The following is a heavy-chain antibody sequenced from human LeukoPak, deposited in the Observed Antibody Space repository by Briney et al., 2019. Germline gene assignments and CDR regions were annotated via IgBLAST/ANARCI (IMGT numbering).Heavy chain of an antibody. J-gene: IGHJ4*02. D-gene: IGHD3/OR15-3a*01. V-gene: IGHV1-69*13. CDR1: GGTFSSYA. Sequence: SVKVSCKASGGTFSSYAISWVRQAPGQGLEWMGGIIPVFGTANYAQKFQGRVTITADESTTTAYMELSSLRSEDTAVYYCAGPSQAEGTGWGPNDYWGQGTLVTVSS. CDR3: AGPSQAEGTGWGPNDY. CDR2: IIPVFGTA.